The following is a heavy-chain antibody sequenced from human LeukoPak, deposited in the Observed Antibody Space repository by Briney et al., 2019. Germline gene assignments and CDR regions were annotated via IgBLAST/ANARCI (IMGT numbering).Heavy chain of an antibody. CDR2: ISAYNGNT. CDR1: GGTFSSYA. D-gene: IGHD3-10*01. V-gene: IGHV1-18*04. J-gene: IGHJ4*02. Sequence: ASVKVSCKASGGTFSSYAISWVRQAPGQGLEWMGWISAYNGNTNYAQKLQGRVTMTTDTSTSTAYMELRSLRSDDTAVYYCARDHRAMVRGVIDGGYYSDYWGQGTLVTVSS. CDR3: ARDHRAMVRGVIDGGYYSDY.